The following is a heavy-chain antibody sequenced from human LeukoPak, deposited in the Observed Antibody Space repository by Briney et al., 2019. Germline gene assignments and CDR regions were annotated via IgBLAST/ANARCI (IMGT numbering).Heavy chain of an antibody. J-gene: IGHJ4*02. CDR3: TKNRYGSCYSAIDY. CDR2: ISNSGSSK. V-gene: IGHV3-48*03. Sequence: GGSLRLSCVASGFTFSNYDMNWVRQVPGKGLEWVSYISNSGSSKYYVDSVKGRFTISRDNAKNSLYLQMNSLRAEDTAVYYCTKNRYGSCYSAIDYWGQGTLVTVSS. CDR1: GFTFSNYD. D-gene: IGHD2-15*01.